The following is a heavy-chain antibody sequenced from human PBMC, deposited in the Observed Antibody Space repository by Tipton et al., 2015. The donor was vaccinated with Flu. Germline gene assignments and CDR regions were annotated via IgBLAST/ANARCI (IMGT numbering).Heavy chain of an antibody. J-gene: IGHJ3*02. Sequence: GSLRLSCAASGFTFSSYSMSWIRQAPGKGLEWVSYISSSGSTIYYADSVKGRFTISRDNAKNSLYLQMNSLRAEDTAVYYCARDSGYCGGDCYSGDAFDIWGQGTMVTVSS. CDR2: ISSSGSTI. V-gene: IGHV3-48*04. CDR3: ARDSGYCGGDCYSGDAFDI. CDR1: GFTFSSYS. D-gene: IGHD2-21*01.